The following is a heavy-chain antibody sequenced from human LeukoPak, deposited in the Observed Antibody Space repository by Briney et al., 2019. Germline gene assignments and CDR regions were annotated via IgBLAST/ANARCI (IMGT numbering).Heavy chain of an antibody. Sequence: ASVKVSCKLSGYTGIELSMHWVRQAPGKGLEWMGGFDPEDGETKYAQKFQGRVTMTGDTSTDTAYMELSSLTFEDTAVYYCATHTIFGVVTYASLIWGRGTLVTVSS. CDR3: ATHTIFGVVTYASLI. CDR1: GYTGIELS. J-gene: IGHJ3*02. V-gene: IGHV1-24*01. D-gene: IGHD3-3*01. CDR2: FDPEDGET.